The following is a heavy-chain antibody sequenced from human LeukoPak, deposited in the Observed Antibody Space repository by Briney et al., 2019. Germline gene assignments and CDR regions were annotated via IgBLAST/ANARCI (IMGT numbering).Heavy chain of an antibody. CDR1: GGSISSGGYY. J-gene: IGHJ6*02. CDR3: ARGMGYFDSSGYYHDYGMDV. V-gene: IGHV4-31*03. CDR2: IYYSGST. D-gene: IGHD3-22*01. Sequence: SETLSLTCTVSGGSISSGGYYWSWIRQHPGKGLEWIGYIYYSGSTYYNPSLKSRFTISVDTSKNQFSLKLSSVTAADTAVYYCARGMGYFDSSGYYHDYGMDVWGQGTTVTVSS.